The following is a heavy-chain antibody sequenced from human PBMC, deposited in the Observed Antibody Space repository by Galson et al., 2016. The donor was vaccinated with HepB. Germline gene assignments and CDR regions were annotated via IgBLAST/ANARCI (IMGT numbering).Heavy chain of an antibody. Sequence: SLRLSCAASGFTFSNRGMHWVRQAPGKGLEWVAADSKDGRRKFYADSVKGRFTISRDNSNNMLFLQMNSLRADDTAVYYCAKRHQYCPPVGCSLVYCGQGTLVSVSS. CDR3: AKRHQYCPPVGCSLVY. CDR1: GFTFSNRG. J-gene: IGHJ4*02. D-gene: IGHD2/OR15-2a*01. V-gene: IGHV3-30*18. CDR2: DSKDGRRK.